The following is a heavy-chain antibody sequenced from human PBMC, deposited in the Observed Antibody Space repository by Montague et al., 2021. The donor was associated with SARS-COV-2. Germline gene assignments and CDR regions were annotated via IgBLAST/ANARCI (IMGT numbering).Heavy chain of an antibody. CDR1: EYTFTSYD. CDR3: TTDILTGYYGNWFGP. V-gene: IGHV1-8*01. CDR2: MNPPSGTT. D-gene: IGHD3-9*01. J-gene: IGHJ5*02. Sequence: SVMVSCKASEYTFTSYDFNWARQAPGQGLEWMGWMNPPSGTTGYAQKFQGRVTMTRDTSISTAYMELSSLRSEDTAVYYCTTDILTGYYGNWFGPWGQGTLVSVSS.